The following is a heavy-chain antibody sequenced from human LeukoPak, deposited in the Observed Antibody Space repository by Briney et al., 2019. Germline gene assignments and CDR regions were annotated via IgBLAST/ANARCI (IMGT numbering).Heavy chain of an antibody. D-gene: IGHD3-16*01. CDR2: ISSSNSTI. V-gene: IGHV3-48*04. Sequence: GGSLRLSCAASGFTFSSYSMNWVRQAPGKGLEWASYISSSNSTIYYADSVKGRFTISRDNAKNSLYLQMNSLRAEDTAVYYCARETFGGVTSGDYWGQGTLVTVSS. CDR3: ARETFGGVTSGDY. CDR1: GFTFSSYS. J-gene: IGHJ4*02.